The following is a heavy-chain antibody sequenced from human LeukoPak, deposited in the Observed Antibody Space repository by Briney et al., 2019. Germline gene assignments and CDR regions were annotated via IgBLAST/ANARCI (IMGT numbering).Heavy chain of an antibody. CDR1: GFTFDDYA. Sequence: GRSLRLSCAASGFTFDDYAMHWVRQAPGKGLEWVSGISWNSGSIGYADSVKGRFTISRDSAKNSLYLQMNSLRAEDTALYYCAKPPRRYSYGSEYFQHWGQGTLVTVSS. D-gene: IGHD5-18*01. CDR3: AKPPRRYSYGSEYFQH. V-gene: IGHV3-9*01. CDR2: ISWNSGSI. J-gene: IGHJ1*01.